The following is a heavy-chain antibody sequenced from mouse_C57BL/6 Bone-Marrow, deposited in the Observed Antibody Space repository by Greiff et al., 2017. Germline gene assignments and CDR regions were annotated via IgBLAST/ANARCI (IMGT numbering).Heavy chain of an antibody. J-gene: IGHJ4*01. V-gene: IGHV1-81*01. CDR3: ARAPYYYGSSFYYAMDY. CDR1: GYTFTSYG. D-gene: IGHD1-1*01. CDR2: IYPRSGNT. Sequence: ESGAELARPGASVKLSCKASGYTFTSYGISWVKQRTGQGLEWIGEIYPRSGNTYYNEKFKGKDTLTADKSSSTAYMELRSLTSEDSAVYFCARAPYYYGSSFYYAMDYWGQGTSVTVSS.